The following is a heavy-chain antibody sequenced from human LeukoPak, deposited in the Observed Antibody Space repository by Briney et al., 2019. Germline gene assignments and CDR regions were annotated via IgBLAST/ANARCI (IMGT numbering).Heavy chain of an antibody. CDR2: IFYSGRT. Sequence: SETLSLTCTVSGGSISTYYWSWLRQPPGKGLEWIGYIFYSGRTNYNSSLKSRVTISVDTSKNQFSLRLSSVTAADTAVYYCARPSVGEGDLSFHDAFNIWGQGTMVTVSS. CDR3: ARPSVGEGDLSFHDAFNI. CDR1: GGSISTYY. D-gene: IGHD3-16*02. V-gene: IGHV4-59*12. J-gene: IGHJ3*02.